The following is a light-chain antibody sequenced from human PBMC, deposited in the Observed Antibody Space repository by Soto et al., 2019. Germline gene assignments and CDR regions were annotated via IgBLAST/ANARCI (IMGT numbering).Light chain of an antibody. CDR2: AAS. Sequence: DIQMTQSPSSLSASVGDRVTITCRASQTITRFLNWYQQKPGKAPKLLIYAASRMQSGVPSRFSGSGSGTDFTLTISSLQPEDFVSYYCQQSYSTPWTFGQGTKVEIK. V-gene: IGKV1-39*01. CDR1: QTITRF. CDR3: QQSYSTPWT. J-gene: IGKJ1*01.